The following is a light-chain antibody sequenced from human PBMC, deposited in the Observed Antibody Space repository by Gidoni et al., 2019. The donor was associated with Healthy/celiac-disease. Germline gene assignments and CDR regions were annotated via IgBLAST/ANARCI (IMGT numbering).Light chain of an antibody. CDR3: QQRSNWPPLT. J-gene: IGKJ4*01. CDR1: QSVSSY. CDR2: DAS. V-gene: IGKV3-11*01. Sequence: EIVLPQSPATLSLSPGERATLSCRASQSVSSYLAWYQQTPGQVPRLLIYDASNRATGLPARFSGSGSGTDFTLTICSLEPEDFAVYYCQQRSNWPPLTFGGGTKVEIK.